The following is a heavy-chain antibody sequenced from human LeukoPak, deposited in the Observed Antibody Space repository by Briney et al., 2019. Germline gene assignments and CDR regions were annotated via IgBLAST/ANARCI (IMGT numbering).Heavy chain of an antibody. J-gene: IGHJ3*02. D-gene: IGHD2-15*01. Sequence: HPGGSLRLSCAASGVTFSSDVMSWGRQAPGKGLEWVSVISGSGGGTYYADSVRGRFTISRDNSKNTLYLQMNSLRAEDTAVYYCAKDLYCSGGRCYSRNAFDIWGQGTMVTVSS. CDR3: AKDLYCSGGRCYSRNAFDI. V-gene: IGHV3-23*01. CDR1: GVTFSSDV. CDR2: ISGSGGGT.